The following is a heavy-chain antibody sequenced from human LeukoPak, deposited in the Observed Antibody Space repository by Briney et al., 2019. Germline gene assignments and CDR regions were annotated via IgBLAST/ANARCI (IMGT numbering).Heavy chain of an antibody. CDR3: ANLGSYFHSPVDY. CDR2: ISSSSSYI. D-gene: IGHD3-10*01. CDR1: GFTFSSYS. J-gene: IGHJ4*02. V-gene: IGHV3-21*01. Sequence: GGSLRLSCAASGFTFSSYSMNWVRQAPGKGLEWVSSISSSSSYIYYADSVKGRFTISRDNAKNSLYLQMNSLRAEDTAVYYCANLGSYFHSPVDYWGQGTLVTVSS.